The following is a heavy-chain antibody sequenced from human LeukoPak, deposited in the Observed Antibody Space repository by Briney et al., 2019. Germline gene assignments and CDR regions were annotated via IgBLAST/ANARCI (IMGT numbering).Heavy chain of an antibody. CDR3: ARKMKTGDRVGTFDI. CDR1: GFTFSRHN. CDR2: IGTDGSYI. J-gene: IGHJ3*02. Sequence: GGSLRLSCAASGFTFSRHNMKWVRPAPMKGLEWVSSIGTDGSYIYYADSVQGRFTISRDNPKNSLYLQMNSLTAEDTAVYYCARKMKTGDRVGTFDIWGQGTMVTVSS. D-gene: IGHD1-1*01. V-gene: IGHV3-21*01.